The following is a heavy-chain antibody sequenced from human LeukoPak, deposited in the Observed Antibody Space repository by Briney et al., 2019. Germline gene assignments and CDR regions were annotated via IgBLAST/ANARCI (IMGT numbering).Heavy chain of an antibody. J-gene: IGHJ4*02. D-gene: IGHD3-3*01. V-gene: IGHV1-18*01. CDR2: ISAYNGNT. CDR1: GYTFTSYG. Sequence: ASVKVSCKASGYTFTSYGISWVRQAPGQGLEWMGWISAYNGNTNYAQKLQGRVTMTTDTSTSTAYMELRSLRSDDTAVYCCARELGYDFWSGDSGFDYWGQGTLVTVSS. CDR3: ARELGYDFWSGDSGFDY.